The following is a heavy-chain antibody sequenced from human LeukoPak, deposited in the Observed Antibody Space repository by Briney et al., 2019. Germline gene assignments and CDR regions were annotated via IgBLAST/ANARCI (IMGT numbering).Heavy chain of an antibody. CDR1: GYSISGGYY. CDR2: IYHSGST. J-gene: IGHJ6*03. V-gene: IGHV4-38-2*02. Sequence: PSETLSLTCTVSGYSISGGYYWGWIRQPPGKGLEWIGSIYHSGSTYYNPSLKSRVTISVDTSKNQFSLKLSSVTAADTAVYYCAGPSYYCSSTSCYNYYYYYMDVWGKGTTVTVSS. CDR3: AGPSYYCSSTSCYNYYYYYMDV. D-gene: IGHD2-2*02.